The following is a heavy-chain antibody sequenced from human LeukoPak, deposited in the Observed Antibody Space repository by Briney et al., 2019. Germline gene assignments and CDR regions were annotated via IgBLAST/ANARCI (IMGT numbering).Heavy chain of an antibody. Sequence: SVKVSCKASGGTFSSYAISWVGQAPGQGLEWMGGIIPIFGTANYAQKFQGRVTITADESTSTAYMELSSLRSEDTAVYYCARVTLYDFWSGYYNWFDPWGQGTLVTVSS. CDR1: GGTFSSYA. CDR2: IIPIFGTA. V-gene: IGHV1-69*13. J-gene: IGHJ5*02. CDR3: ARVTLYDFWSGYYNWFDP. D-gene: IGHD3-3*01.